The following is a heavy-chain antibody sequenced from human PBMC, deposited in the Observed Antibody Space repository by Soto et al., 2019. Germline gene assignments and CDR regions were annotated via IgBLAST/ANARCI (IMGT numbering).Heavy chain of an antibody. J-gene: IGHJ4*02. Sequence: ASVKVSCKASGYTFTSYYMHWVRQAPGQGLEWMGIINPSGGSTSYAQKFQGRVTMTRDTSTSTVYMELSSLRSEDTAVYYCARYPTWTHYDSSGYFDYWGQGTLVTVSS. V-gene: IGHV1-46*01. CDR2: INPSGGST. CDR1: GYTFTSYY. D-gene: IGHD3-22*01. CDR3: ARYPTWTHYDSSGYFDY.